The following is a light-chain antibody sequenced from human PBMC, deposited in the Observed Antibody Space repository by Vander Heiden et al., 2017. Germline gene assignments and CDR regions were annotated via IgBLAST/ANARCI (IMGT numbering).Light chain of an antibody. Sequence: DIVMTQSPLSLPVTPGEPASISCRSSQSLLYSNGYNYLDWYLQKPGQSPQLLIYLGSNRASGVPDRFSGSGSGTDFTLKISRVEAEDVGVYYCMQALQTPLTFGGGTKVXMK. CDR1: QSLLYSNGYNY. CDR2: LGS. V-gene: IGKV2-28*01. J-gene: IGKJ4*01. CDR3: MQALQTPLT.